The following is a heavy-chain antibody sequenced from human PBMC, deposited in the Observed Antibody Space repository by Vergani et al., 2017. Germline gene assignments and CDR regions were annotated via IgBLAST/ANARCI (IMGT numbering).Heavy chain of an antibody. V-gene: IGHV4-39*07. CDR2: IYNSGNG. CDR1: GDSIISRSYY. D-gene: IGHD5-18*01. CDR3: ARGNKDTAMVKDYYYYMDV. J-gene: IGHJ6*03. Sequence: QMQLQESGPGLVKASETLSLTCTVSGDSIISRSYYWGWIRQPPGKGLEWIGSIYNSGNGDSSSSLKSRVTISVDTSKNQFSLKLSSVTAADTAVYYCARGNKDTAMVKDYYYYMDVWGKGTTVTVSS.